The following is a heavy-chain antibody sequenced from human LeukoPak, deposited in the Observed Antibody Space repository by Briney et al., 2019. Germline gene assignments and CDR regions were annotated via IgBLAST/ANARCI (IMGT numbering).Heavy chain of an antibody. Sequence: PSETLSLTCTVSGGSISSISYYWGWIRQPPGKGLEWIGSIYYSGSTYYNPSLKSRVTISVDTSKNQFSLKLSSVTAADTAVYYCARGLRDYYYYYMDVWGKGTTVTVSS. V-gene: IGHV4-39*07. CDR2: IYYSGST. CDR1: GGSISSISYY. J-gene: IGHJ6*03. CDR3: ARGLRDYYYYYMDV.